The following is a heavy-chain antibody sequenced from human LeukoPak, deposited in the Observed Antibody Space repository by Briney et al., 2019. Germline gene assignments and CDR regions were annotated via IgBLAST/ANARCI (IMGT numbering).Heavy chain of an antibody. D-gene: IGHD3-16*02. V-gene: IGHV4-4*02. CDR2: IYHSGST. Sequence: PSETLSLTCAVSGGSISSINWWSWVRQSPGKGLEWIGEIYHSGSTNYNPSLKSRVTISVDESKNQFSLKLSSVTAADTAVYYCAHTSPEGYRWDYWGQGTLVTVSS. CDR1: GGSISSINW. J-gene: IGHJ4*02. CDR3: AHTSPEGYRWDY.